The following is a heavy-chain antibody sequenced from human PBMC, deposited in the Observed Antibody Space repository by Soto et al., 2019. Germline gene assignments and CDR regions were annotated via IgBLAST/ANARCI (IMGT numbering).Heavy chain of an antibody. Sequence: EVQLVESGGGLVQPGGSLRLSCAASGFTFSSYSMNWVRQAPGKGLEWVSYISSSSSTIYYADSVKGRFTISRDNAKNSVYLQMNRLRAEDPAWYYCAFGYWDSGGYSADFDYWGQGTRVTVSS. CDR1: GFTFSSYS. CDR2: ISSSSSTI. V-gene: IGHV3-48*01. CDR3: AFGYWDSGGYSADFDY. D-gene: IGHD3-22*01. J-gene: IGHJ4*02.